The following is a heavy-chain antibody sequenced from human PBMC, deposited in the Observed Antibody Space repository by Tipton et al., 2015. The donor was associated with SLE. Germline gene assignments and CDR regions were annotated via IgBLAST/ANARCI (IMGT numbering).Heavy chain of an antibody. Sequence: QVQLVQSGPEVKKPGASVKVSCKASGYTFSSYDINWVRQAPGQGLEWMGGIIPIFGTANYAQKFQGRVTITADESTSTAYMELSSLRSEDTAVYYCARGRKEWELLGWFDPWGQGTLVTVSS. CDR2: IIPIFGTA. CDR1: GYTFSSYD. J-gene: IGHJ5*02. V-gene: IGHV1-69*01. CDR3: ARGRKEWELLGWFDP. D-gene: IGHD1-26*01.